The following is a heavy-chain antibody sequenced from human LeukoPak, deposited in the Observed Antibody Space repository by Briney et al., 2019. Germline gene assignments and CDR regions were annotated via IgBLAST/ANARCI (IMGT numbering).Heavy chain of an antibody. CDR2: IYYSGST. J-gene: IGHJ4*02. V-gene: IGHV4-38-2*01. CDR1: GFTFSDYS. D-gene: IGHD5-24*01. CDR3: ARIQGWLPDY. Sequence: GSLRLSCAASGFTFSDYSMTWIRQPPGKGLEWIGSIYYSGSTYYNPSLKSRVTISVDTSKNQFSLKLSSVTAADTAVYYCARIQGWLPDYWGQGTLVTVSS.